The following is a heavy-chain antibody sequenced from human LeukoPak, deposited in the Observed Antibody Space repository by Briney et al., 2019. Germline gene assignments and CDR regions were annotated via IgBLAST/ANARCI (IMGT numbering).Heavy chain of an antibody. V-gene: IGHV3-7*03. CDR1: GFTFSSYW. CDR2: IRQDGGVK. J-gene: IGHJ4*02. CDR3: ARTVVVVVGASDYFDY. D-gene: IGHD2-2*01. Sequence: PGGSLRLSCAASGFTFSSYWMTWVRQAPGKGLEWVANIRQDGGVKYYMDSAKGRFTLSRDNAKSSPYLQMNSLRGEDTAMYFCARTVVVVVGASDYFDYWGQGTLVTVSS.